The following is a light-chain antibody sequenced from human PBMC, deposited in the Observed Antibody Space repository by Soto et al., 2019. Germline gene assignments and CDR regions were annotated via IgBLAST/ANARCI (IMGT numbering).Light chain of an antibody. V-gene: IGKV4-1*01. Sequence: DIVMTQSQDSLAVSLGERATINCKSSQSVLYSSNNKNYLAWYQQKPGQPPKLLIYWASTRESGVPDRFSGSGSGTDFTLTISSLQAEDVAVYYCQQYYSTPHTFGQGTKLEIK. CDR1: QSVLYSSNNKNY. CDR3: QQYYSTPHT. J-gene: IGKJ2*01. CDR2: WAS.